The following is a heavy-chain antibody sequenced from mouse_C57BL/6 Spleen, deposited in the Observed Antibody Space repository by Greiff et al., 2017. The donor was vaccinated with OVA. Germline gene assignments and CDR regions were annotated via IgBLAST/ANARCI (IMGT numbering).Heavy chain of an antibody. CDR2: INPNNGGT. CDR1: GYTFTDYY. J-gene: IGHJ4*01. V-gene: IGHV1-26*01. Sequence: EVQLQQSGPELVKPGASVKISCKASGYTFTDYYMNWVKQSHGKSLEWIGDINPNNGGTSYNQKFKGKATLTVDKSSSTAYMELRSLTSEDSAVYYCARKDSSGYGDYAMDYWGQGTSVTVSS. D-gene: IGHD3-2*02. CDR3: ARKDSSGYGDYAMDY.